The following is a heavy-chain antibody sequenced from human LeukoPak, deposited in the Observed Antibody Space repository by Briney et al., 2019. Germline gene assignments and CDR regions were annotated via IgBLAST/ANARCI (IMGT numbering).Heavy chain of an antibody. D-gene: IGHD6-19*01. CDR3: ARDHYSSGCYRFDY. Sequence: SQTLSLTCAISGDIVSSDSAAWNWIRQSPSRGLEWLGRTYYRSKWYNDYAVSLKSRITVNPDTSKNQFSLQLYSVTPEDTAVYFCARDHYSSGCYRFDYWGQGTLVTVSS. CDR1: GDIVSSDSAA. V-gene: IGHV6-1*01. CDR2: TYYRSKWYN. J-gene: IGHJ4*02.